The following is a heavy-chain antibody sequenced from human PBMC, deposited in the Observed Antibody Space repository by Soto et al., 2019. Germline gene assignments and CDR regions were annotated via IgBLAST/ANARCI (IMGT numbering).Heavy chain of an antibody. Sequence: GESLKISCKGSGYSFTSYWIGWVRQMPGKGLEWIVIIYPGDSDTRYSPSFQGQVTISADKSISTAYLQWSSLKASDTAMYYCARTITYHFDSTGHRRAFDIGGQGTMVNVS. CDR1: GYSFTSYW. D-gene: IGHD3-22*01. CDR2: IYPGDSDT. V-gene: IGHV5-51*01. CDR3: ARTITYHFDSTGHRRAFDI. J-gene: IGHJ3*02.